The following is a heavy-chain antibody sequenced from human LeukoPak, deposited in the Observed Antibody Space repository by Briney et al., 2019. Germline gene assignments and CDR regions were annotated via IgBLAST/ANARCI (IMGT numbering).Heavy chain of an antibody. Sequence: AASVTVSCTSSGYTLTVYYLHWVRQAPGQGLEWMGWINPNTGATHSAQKFQGRITMTRDTSISTDYMDLSRLRSDDTAVYYCARDRVGSGWPRPYYFEVWGQGTLVTVSS. CDR1: GYTLTVYY. CDR3: ARDRVGSGWPRPYYFEV. CDR2: INPNTGAT. V-gene: IGHV1-2*02. J-gene: IGHJ4*02. D-gene: IGHD6-19*01.